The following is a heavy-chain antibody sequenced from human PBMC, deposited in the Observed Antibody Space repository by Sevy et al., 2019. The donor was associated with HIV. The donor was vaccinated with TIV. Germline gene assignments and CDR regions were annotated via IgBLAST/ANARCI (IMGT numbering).Heavy chain of an antibody. Sequence: GGSLRLSCSSSGFNFGDFAISWFRQAPGKGLEWVGIIRAEGYRGTPENAASVKGRFTISRDDSKSVAYLQMDSLETVDTAIYDCTRGGIAVGGRRFNGLDPWGQGTQVTVSS. J-gene: IGHJ5*02. CDR3: TRGGIAVGGRRFNGLDP. D-gene: IGHD6-19*01. CDR2: IRAEGYRGTP. CDR1: GFNFGDFA. V-gene: IGHV3-49*03.